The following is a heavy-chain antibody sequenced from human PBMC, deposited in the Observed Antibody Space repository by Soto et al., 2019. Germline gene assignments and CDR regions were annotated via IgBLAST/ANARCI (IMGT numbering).Heavy chain of an antibody. CDR2: LGGGNDV. D-gene: IGHD3-3*02. CDR1: GCTFSNYA. J-gene: IGHJ3*02. V-gene: IGHV3-23*01. Sequence: VQLLESGGGLVQPGGCLRLSCEASGCTFSNYAMSWVRQAPGEGPEWVSTLGGGNDVFYADSVKGRFTISRDDSRNTLYLRMDNLRVEDTAIYFCAKDSVSHNGIYDAFDNWGRGTVVTVSS. CDR3: AKDSVSHNGIYDAFDN.